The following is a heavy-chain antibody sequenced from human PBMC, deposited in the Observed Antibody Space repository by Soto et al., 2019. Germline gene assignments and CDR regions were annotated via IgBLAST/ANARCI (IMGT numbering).Heavy chain of an antibody. D-gene: IGHD2-8*02. CDR1: DNTFTXYG. Sequence: ASVKVSCKYSDNTFTXYGINWVRQAPGQGPEWMGWISGHNGNTKYAQKFQDRVTMTADTSTRTAFMEVRSLTSDDTGVYFCAATGGNYFGLDVWGQGTTVTVSS. CDR2: ISGHNGNT. CDR3: AATGGNYFGLDV. V-gene: IGHV1-18*01. J-gene: IGHJ6*02.